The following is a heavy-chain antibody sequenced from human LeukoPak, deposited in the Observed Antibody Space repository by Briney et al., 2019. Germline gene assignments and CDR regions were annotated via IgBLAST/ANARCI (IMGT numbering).Heavy chain of an antibody. CDR3: ARERVIAAAGDGFDS. V-gene: IGHV3-48*02. J-gene: IGHJ4*02. D-gene: IGHD2-21*01. CDR2: ISSSSTTI. CDR1: GFTFSSYS. Sequence: GGSLRLSCAASGFTFSSYSMNWVRQAPGKGLEWVSYISSSSTTIFYADSVKGRFTISRDNAKNSLFLQMNGLRDEDTALYYCARERVIAAAGDGFDSWGQGTLVTVSS.